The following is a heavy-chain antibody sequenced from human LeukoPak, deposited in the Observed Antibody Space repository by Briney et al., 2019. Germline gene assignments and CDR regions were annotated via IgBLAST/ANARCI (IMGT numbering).Heavy chain of an antibody. V-gene: IGHV3-53*01. CDR1: GFTVSSIH. CDR3: ASHLVGASSYYFDH. CDR2: IYSGGNT. J-gene: IGHJ4*02. Sequence: GGSLRLSCAASGFTVSSIHMSWVRQAPGEGLEWVSVIYSGGNTYYADSVKGRFTISRDNSKNTLYLQMNNLRAEDTAVYYCASHLVGASSYYFDHWGQGTLVTVSS. D-gene: IGHD1-26*01.